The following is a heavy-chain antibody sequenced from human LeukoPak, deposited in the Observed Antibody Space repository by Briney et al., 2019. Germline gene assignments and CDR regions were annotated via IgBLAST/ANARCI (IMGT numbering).Heavy chain of an antibody. V-gene: IGHV3-21*01. CDR1: GFTFSSYS. J-gene: IGHJ4*02. Sequence: GGSLRLSCAASGFTFSSYSMSWVRQAPGKGLEWVSSISSSSSYIYYADSVKGRFTISRDNAKNSLYLQMNSLRAEDTAVYYCARESAAATFDYWGQGTLVTVSS. CDR2: ISSSSSYI. CDR3: ARESAAATFDY. D-gene: IGHD6-13*01.